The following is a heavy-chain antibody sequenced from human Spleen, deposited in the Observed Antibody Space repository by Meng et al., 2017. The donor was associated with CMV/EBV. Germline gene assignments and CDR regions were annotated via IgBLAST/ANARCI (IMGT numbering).Heavy chain of an antibody. CDR3: ARDSLEPYGSGSYYWFDF. D-gene: IGHD3-10*01. J-gene: IGHJ5*01. Sequence: INTGIYYWGWIRQPPGRRLEWIASIYYNGNTHYSPSLKSRVTMSLDKSNNQVSLRLSSVTAADTAVYYCARDSLEPYGSGSYYWFDFWGQGTLVTVSS. CDR1: INTGIYY. CDR2: IYYNGNT. V-gene: IGHV4-39*07.